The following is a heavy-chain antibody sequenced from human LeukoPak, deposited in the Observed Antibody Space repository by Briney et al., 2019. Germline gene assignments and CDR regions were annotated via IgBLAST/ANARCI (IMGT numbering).Heavy chain of an antibody. CDR3: ATLPTGYPNWFDS. V-gene: IGHV4-39*01. J-gene: IGHJ5*01. Sequence: KPSETLSLTCTVSGGSVNTTPYYWAWIRQPPGKGLEWIGNVYSTGTTYYNASLRSRATISVDTSKNQFSLNLNSATAAHTAIFFCATLPTGYPNWFDSWGQGILVTVSS. D-gene: IGHD3-9*01. CDR2: VYSTGTT. CDR1: GGSVNTTPYY.